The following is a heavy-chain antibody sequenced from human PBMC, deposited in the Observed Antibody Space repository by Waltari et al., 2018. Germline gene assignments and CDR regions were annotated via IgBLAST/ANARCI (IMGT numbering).Heavy chain of an antibody. CDR1: GGTFSSYA. D-gene: IGHD2-8*01. CDR2: IIPIFGTA. V-gene: IGHV1-69*13. J-gene: IGHJ4*02. Sequence: QVQLVQSGAEVKKPGSSVKVSCKASGGTFSSYAISWVRQAPGQGLEWMGRIIPIFGTANYAQKFQGRVTITADKSTSTAYMELSSLRSEDTAVYYCATSTYCTNGVCYKYAQQSTDYWGQGTLVTVSS. CDR3: ATSTYCTNGVCYKYAQQSTDY.